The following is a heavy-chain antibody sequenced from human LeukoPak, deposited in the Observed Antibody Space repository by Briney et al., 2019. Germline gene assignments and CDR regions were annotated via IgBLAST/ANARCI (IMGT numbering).Heavy chain of an antibody. CDR1: GYTFTGYY. CDR3: ANKLRGANNWFDP. V-gene: IGHV1-2*02. CDR2: INPNSGGT. J-gene: IGHJ5*02. D-gene: IGHD1-26*01. Sequence: ASVKVSCKASGYTFTGYYMRWVRQAPGQGLEWMGWINPNSGGTNYAQKFQGRVTITRDTSISTAYMELSRLRSDDTAVYYCANKLRGANNWFDPWGQGTLVTVSS.